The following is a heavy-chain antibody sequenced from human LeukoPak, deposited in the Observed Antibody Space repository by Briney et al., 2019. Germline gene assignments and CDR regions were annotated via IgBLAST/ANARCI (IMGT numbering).Heavy chain of an antibody. Sequence: GGSLRLSCAASGFIFSSYAMSWVRQAPGKGPEWVSAISGSGGSTYYADSVKGRFTISRDNSKNTLYLQMNSLRAEDTAVYYCAKDEDTALVNYFDYWGQGTLVTVSS. V-gene: IGHV3-23*01. CDR3: AKDEDTALVNYFDY. CDR2: ISGSGGST. D-gene: IGHD5-18*01. J-gene: IGHJ4*02. CDR1: GFIFSSYA.